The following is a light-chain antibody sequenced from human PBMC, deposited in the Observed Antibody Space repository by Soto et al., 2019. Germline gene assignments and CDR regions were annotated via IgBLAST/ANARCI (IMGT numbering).Light chain of an antibody. J-gene: IGKJ3*01. CDR3: QQYNNWPPFT. V-gene: IGKV3-15*01. CDR2: GAS. Sequence: EIVMTQSPATLSVSPGERATLSCRASQSVSSNLAWYQQKPGQAPRLLIYGASTRATVIPARFSGSGSGTEFPLTIGSLQSEHFAVYYCQQYNNWPPFTFGPGTKVDIK. CDR1: QSVSSN.